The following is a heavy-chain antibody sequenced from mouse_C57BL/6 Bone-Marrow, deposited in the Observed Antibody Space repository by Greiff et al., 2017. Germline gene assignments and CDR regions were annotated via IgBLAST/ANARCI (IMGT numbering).Heavy chain of an antibody. CDR3: AKEKRRYYGSSLYYYAMDY. V-gene: IGHV1-81*01. D-gene: IGHD1-1*01. J-gene: IGHJ4*01. Sequence: QVQLKESGAELARPGASVKLSCKASGYTFTSYGISWVKQRTGQGLEWIGEIYPRSGNTYYNEKFKGKATLTADKSSSTAYMELRSLTSEDSAVYFCAKEKRRYYGSSLYYYAMDYWGQGTSVTVSS. CDR2: IYPRSGNT. CDR1: GYTFTSYG.